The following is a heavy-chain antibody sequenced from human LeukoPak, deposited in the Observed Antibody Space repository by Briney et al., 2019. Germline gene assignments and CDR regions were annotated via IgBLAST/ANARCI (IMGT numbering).Heavy chain of an antibody. CDR3: ARDPSGYDRVDY. Sequence: GGSLRLSCAASGFTFSSYWMSWVRQAPGKGLEWVANIKQDGSERYYVDSVKGRFTISIDNAKNSLYLQMNSLRDEDTAVYYCARDPSGYDRVDYWGQGTLVTVSS. D-gene: IGHD2-2*01. V-gene: IGHV3-7*01. CDR2: IKQDGSER. J-gene: IGHJ4*02. CDR1: GFTFSSYW.